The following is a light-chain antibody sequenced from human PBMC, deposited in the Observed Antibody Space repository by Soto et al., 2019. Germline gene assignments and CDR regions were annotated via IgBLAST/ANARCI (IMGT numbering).Light chain of an antibody. J-gene: IGLJ2*01. CDR3: SSYTNSSTVV. Sequence: QSALTQPASVSGSPGQSITISCTGTSSDVGGYNYVSWYQQHPGKAPKLMIYEVSNRPSGVSNRFSGSESGNTASLTISGLQTEDEANYYCSSYTNSSTVVFGGGTKLTVL. V-gene: IGLV2-14*01. CDR2: EVS. CDR1: SSDVGGYNY.